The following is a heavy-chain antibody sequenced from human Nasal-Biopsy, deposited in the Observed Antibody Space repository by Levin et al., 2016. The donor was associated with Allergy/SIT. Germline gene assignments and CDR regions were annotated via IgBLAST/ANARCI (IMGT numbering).Heavy chain of an antibody. CDR3: TSGRASSGWDTASRA. J-gene: IGHJ5*02. V-gene: IGHV3-74*01. CDR1: GFTFSRYW. CDR2: INSVGLTT. Sequence: GESLKISCEASGFTFSRYWMHWVRQAPGKGLVWISRINSVGLTTDYADFVRGRFTISRDNAKSTLYLQINDLTVDDTAVYYCTSGRASSGWDTASRAWGQGTRVTVSS. D-gene: IGHD6-19*01.